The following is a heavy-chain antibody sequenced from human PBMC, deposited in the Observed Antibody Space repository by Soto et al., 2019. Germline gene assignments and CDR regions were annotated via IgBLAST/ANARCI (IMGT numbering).Heavy chain of an antibody. CDR1: GFTFKNAW. CDR2: IKSNIDGGTA. CDR3: ATEAISLEVVVNSFAFDI. D-gene: IGHD3-22*01. J-gene: IGHJ3*02. Sequence: EVQLVESGGGLVKPGGSVRLSCAASGFTFKNAWMSWVRQAPGKGLEWVGRIKSNIDGGTADYAAPVKGRFTISRDDSKTTLFLQIDSLRDKDTAVYFCATEAISLEVVVNSFAFDIWGQGTMVTVSS. V-gene: IGHV3-15*01.